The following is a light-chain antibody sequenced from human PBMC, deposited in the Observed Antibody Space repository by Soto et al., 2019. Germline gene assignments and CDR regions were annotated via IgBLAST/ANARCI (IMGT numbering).Light chain of an antibody. CDR1: QSVSSY. Sequence: EIVLTQSPATLSLSPGERATLSCRASQSVSSYLAWYQQKPGQAPRLLIYDASNRATGIPARFSGSGSGTEFTLTISSLQSEDLAVYYCQQYNHWPLTFGGGTKVDIK. CDR2: DAS. CDR3: QQYNHWPLT. J-gene: IGKJ4*01. V-gene: IGKV3-15*01.